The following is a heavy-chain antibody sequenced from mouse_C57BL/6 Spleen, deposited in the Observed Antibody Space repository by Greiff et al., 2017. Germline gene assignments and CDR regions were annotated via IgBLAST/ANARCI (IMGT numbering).Heavy chain of an antibody. J-gene: IGHJ1*03. V-gene: IGHV1-7*01. D-gene: IGHD1-1*01. CDR3: ARNHYGSSEYFDV. CDR1: GYTFTSYW. Sequence: QVQLKESGAELAKPGASVKLSCKASGYTFTSYWMHWVKQRPGQGLEWIGYINPSSGYTKYNQKFKDKATLTADKSSSTAYMQLSSLTYEDSAVYYCARNHYGSSEYFDVWGTGTTVTVSS. CDR2: INPSSGYT.